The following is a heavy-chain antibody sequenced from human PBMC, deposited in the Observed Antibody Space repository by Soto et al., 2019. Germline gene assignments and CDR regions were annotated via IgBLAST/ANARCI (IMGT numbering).Heavy chain of an antibody. D-gene: IGHD3-10*01. J-gene: IGHJ6*02. CDR1: GGSISSYY. Sequence: SETLSLTCTVSGGSISSYYWSWIRQPPGKGLEWIGYIYYSGSTNYNPSLKSRVTISVDTSKNQFSLKLSSVTAADTAVYYCARDFDYGSGSYYNDYGMDVWGQGTTVT. V-gene: IGHV4-59*01. CDR2: IYYSGST. CDR3: ARDFDYGSGSYYNDYGMDV.